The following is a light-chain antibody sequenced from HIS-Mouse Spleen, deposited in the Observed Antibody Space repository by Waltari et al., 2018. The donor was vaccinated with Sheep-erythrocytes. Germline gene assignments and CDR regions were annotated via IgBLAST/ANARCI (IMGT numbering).Light chain of an antibody. CDR3: CSYAGSYTCVV. CDR1: SSDVGGYNY. Sequence: QSALTQPRSVSGSPGQSVTISCTGTSSDVGGYNYVSWYQQHPGKAPKLMIYDVSKRPSGVPDRFSGSKSGSTASLTISGLQAEDEADYYCCSYAGSYTCVVFGGGTKLTVL. J-gene: IGLJ2*01. CDR2: DVS. V-gene: IGLV2-11*01.